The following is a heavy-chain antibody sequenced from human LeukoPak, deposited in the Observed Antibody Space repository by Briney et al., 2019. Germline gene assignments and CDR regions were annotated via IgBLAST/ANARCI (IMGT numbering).Heavy chain of an antibody. CDR1: GYTFTGYY. CDR3: ASSLHSGSSYFDY. J-gene: IGHJ4*02. Sequence: SVKVSCKASGYTFTGYYMHWVRQAPGQGLEWMGRIIPIFGTANYAQKFQGRVTITTDESTSTAYMELSSLRSEDTAVYYCASSLHSGSSYFDYWGQGTLVTVSS. CDR2: IIPIFGTA. D-gene: IGHD1-26*01. V-gene: IGHV1-69*05.